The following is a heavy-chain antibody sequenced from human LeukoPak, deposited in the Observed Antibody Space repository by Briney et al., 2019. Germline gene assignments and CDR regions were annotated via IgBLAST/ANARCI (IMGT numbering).Heavy chain of an antibody. Sequence: SETLSLTCSVSNASISSHFWTWVRQPPGKGLEWIGHIHYSGTTNYNPSLKSRVTSSLDTSKNQFSLELTSVTAADTAIFYCARLRPLLDQLLYFAFDSWGQGTLVTVSS. CDR2: IHYSGTT. J-gene: IGHJ5*01. V-gene: IGHV4-59*11. CDR3: ARLRPLLDQLLYFAFDS. CDR1: NASISSHF. D-gene: IGHD2-2*02.